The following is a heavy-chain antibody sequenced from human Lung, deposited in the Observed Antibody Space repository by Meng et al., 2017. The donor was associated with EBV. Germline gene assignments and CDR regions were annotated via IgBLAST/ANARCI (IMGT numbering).Heavy chain of an antibody. CDR1: GGSFSTIT. V-gene: IGHV1-69*13. J-gene: IGHJ4*02. CDR3: ARGRRNEPLFDY. D-gene: IGHD1-14*01. CDR2: LIAVFDKT. Sequence: GAEVKRPAASVKVACKTSGGSFSTITFSWVRQAPGKGLEWMGGLIAVFDKTKAAPRFQDRVTFTADESTSTAYMELSSLTFDDTAVYFCARGRRNEPLFDYWGQGTLVTVSS.